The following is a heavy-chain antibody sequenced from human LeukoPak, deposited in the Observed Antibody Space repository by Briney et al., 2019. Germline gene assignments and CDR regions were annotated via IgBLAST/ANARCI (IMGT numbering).Heavy chain of an antibody. D-gene: IGHD3-22*01. CDR3: ARGLVYYYDSSGYSAVDY. Sequence: ASVKVSCKASGYTFTGYYMHWVRQAPGQGLEWMGWINPNSGGSNYAQKFQGRVTMTRDTSISTAYMELSRLRSDDTAVYYCARGLVYYYDSSGYSAVDYWGQGTLVTVSS. CDR2: INPNSGGS. V-gene: IGHV1-2*02. J-gene: IGHJ4*02. CDR1: GYTFTGYY.